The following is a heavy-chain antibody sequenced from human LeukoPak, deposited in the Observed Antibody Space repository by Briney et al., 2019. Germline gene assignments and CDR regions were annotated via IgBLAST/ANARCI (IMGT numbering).Heavy chain of an antibody. V-gene: IGHV3-30*02. CDR2: VRYDGGNK. Sequence: PGGSLRLSCATSGFIFKTYGMHWVRQAPGKGLEWVAFVRYDGGNKFYTDSVQGRFTISRDNSNNILSLQMHSLRDDDTAIYYCARDPRVERAAGLYYFDKWGQGTLVTVSS. D-gene: IGHD1-1*01. J-gene: IGHJ4*02. CDR1: GFIFKTYG. CDR3: ARDPRVERAAGLYYFDK.